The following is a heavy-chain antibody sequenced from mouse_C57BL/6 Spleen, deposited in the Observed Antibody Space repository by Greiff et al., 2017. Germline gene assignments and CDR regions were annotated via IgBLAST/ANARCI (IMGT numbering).Heavy chain of an antibody. D-gene: IGHD2-4*01. CDR3: ASSDYDTPRWYFDV. CDR1: GFSLTSYG. V-gene: IGHV2-2*01. Sequence: QVQLQQSGPGLVQPSQSLSITCTVSGFSLTSYGVHWVRQSPGKGLEWLGVIWSGGSTDYNAAFISRLSISKDNSKSQVFFKMNSLQADDTAIYYGASSDYDTPRWYFDVWGTGTTVTVSS. J-gene: IGHJ1*03. CDR2: IWSGGST.